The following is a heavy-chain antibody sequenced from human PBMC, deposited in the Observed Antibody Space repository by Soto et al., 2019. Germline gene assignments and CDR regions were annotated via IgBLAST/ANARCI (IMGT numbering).Heavy chain of an antibody. CDR2: ISSSSSYI. D-gene: IGHD3-3*01. CDR3: AKDRPYYDFWSGYQPYYYGMDV. V-gene: IGHV3-21*04. J-gene: IGHJ6*02. CDR1: GFTFSSYS. Sequence: GGSLRLSCAASGFTFSSYSMNWVRQAPGKGLEWVSAISSSSSYIYYADSVKGRFTISRDNSKNTLYLQMNSLRAEDTAVYYCAKDRPYYDFWSGYQPYYYGMDVWGQGTTVTVSS.